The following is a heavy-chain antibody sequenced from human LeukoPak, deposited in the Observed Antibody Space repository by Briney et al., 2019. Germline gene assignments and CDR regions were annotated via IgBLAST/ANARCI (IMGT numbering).Heavy chain of an antibody. CDR1: GGSISSYY. CDR2: IYYSGST. D-gene: IGHD3-10*01. V-gene: IGHV4-59*01. J-gene: IGHJ6*02. CDR3: ARERMVRGVIQYYYYGMDV. Sequence: SETLSLTCTVSGGSISSYYRSWIRQPPGKGLEWIGYIYYSGSTNYNPSLKSRVTISVDTSKNQFSLKLSSVTAADTAVYYCARERMVRGVIQYYYYGMDVWGQGTTVTVSS.